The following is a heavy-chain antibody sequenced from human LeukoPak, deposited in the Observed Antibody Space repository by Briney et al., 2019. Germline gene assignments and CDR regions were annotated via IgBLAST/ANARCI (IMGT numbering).Heavy chain of an antibody. D-gene: IGHD1-26*01. V-gene: IGHV3-72*01. CDR3: ASIRGTFGY. Sequence: GGSLRLFCAASGFTFSDHFLDWVRQAPGKGLEWVGRTRNKANSYITEYAASVKGRFTISRDDSKNSLYLQMSSLKTDDTAMYYCASIRGTFGYWGQGTLVTVSS. J-gene: IGHJ4*02. CDR2: TRNKANSYIT. CDR1: GFTFSDHF.